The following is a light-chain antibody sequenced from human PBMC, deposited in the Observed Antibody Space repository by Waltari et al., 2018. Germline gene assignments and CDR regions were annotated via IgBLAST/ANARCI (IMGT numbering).Light chain of an antibody. V-gene: IGKV4-1*01. CDR3: QQYYSTPPFT. CDR1: QSVLYSSNNKNY. Sequence: DIVMTQSPDSLAVSLGERATIHCKSSQSVLYSSNNKNYLAWYQQKPGQPPKLLIYWASTRESGVPDRFSGSGSGTDFTLTISSLQAEDVAVYYCQQYYSTPPFTFGGGTKVEIK. CDR2: WAS. J-gene: IGKJ4*01.